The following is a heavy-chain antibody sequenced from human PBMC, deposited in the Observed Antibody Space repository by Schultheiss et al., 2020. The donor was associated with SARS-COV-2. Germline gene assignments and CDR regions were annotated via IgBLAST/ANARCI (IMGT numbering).Heavy chain of an antibody. Sequence: GGSLRLSCAASGFTFSSYAMSWVRQAPGKGLEYVSAISSNGGSTYYADSVKGRFTISRDNSKNTLYLQMSSLRAEDTAVYYCARGGLGMAFDYWGQGTLVTVSS. CDR1: GFTFSSYA. CDR2: ISSNGGST. CDR3: ARGGLGMAFDY. D-gene: IGHD7-27*01. J-gene: IGHJ4*02. V-gene: IGHV3-64D*06.